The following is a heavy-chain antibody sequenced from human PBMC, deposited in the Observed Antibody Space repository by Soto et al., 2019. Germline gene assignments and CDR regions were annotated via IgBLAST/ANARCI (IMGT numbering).Heavy chain of an antibody. J-gene: IGHJ5*02. D-gene: IGHD3-3*01. CDR3: ARAPHEFWTSYWFDP. V-gene: IGHV1-18*01. CDR2: ISAYDGKT. CDR1: GYTFNTYG. Sequence: ASVKVSCQTSGYTFNTYGINWVRQAPGQGLELMGWISAYDGKTTYAEKFQGRVTLTTDTSTSTAYMELRSLRSDDTAIYYCARAPHEFWTSYWFDPWGQGTPVTVSS.